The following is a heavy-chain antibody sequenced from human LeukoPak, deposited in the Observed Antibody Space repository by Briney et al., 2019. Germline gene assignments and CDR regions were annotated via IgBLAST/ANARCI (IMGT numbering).Heavy chain of an antibody. CDR2: MYSGGST. CDR3: ARGLWASPAD. J-gene: IGHJ4*02. Sequence: SGGSLRLSCAASGLTVISNYMSWVRQAPGKGLEWVSVMYSGGSTYYADSVKGRFTISRDNSKNTLYLQMNSLRAEDTAVYYCARGLWASPADWGQGTLVTVSS. V-gene: IGHV3-53*01. D-gene: IGHD3-16*01. CDR1: GLTVISNY.